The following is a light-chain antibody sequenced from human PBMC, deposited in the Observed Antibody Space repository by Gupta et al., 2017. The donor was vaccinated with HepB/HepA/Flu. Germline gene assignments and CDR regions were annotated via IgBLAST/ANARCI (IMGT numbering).Light chain of an antibody. V-gene: IGLV6-57*02. Sequence: FMLTQPHSVSESPGTTVTISCTGSSGSIASNYVQWYQQRPGSAPTTVIYEDNQRPAGVPDRFSGSIDSSSNSASLTISGLKTEDEADYYCQSYDSSSNWVFGGGTKLTVL. CDR1: SGSIASNY. CDR2: EDN. J-gene: IGLJ3*02. CDR3: QSYDSSSNWV.